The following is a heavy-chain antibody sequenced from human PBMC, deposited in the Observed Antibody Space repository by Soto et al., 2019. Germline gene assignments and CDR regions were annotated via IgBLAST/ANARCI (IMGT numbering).Heavy chain of an antibody. Sequence: GASVKVSCKASGYIFMNYGMSWVRQAPGQGLEWMGWISGYSGDTNYAQKFQDRVAMTTGTATSTVYMDLWNLGGDDTAVYYCGRSPRIVTTEIGIRDFDYWGQGTLVTVSS. CDR1: GYIFMNYG. D-gene: IGHD1-1*01. V-gene: IGHV1-18*01. CDR3: GRSPRIVTTEIGIRDFDY. CDR2: ISGYSGDT. J-gene: IGHJ4*02.